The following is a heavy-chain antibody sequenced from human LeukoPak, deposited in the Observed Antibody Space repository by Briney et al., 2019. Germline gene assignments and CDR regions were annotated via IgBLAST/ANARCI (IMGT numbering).Heavy chain of an antibody. CDR1: GYSISSGYY. CDR2: IYHSGST. D-gene: IGHD5-18*01. CDR3: ARERGYSYGLIDY. J-gene: IGHJ4*02. Sequence: PSETLSLTCTVSGYSISSGYYWGWIRQPPGKGLEWIGSIYHSGSTYYNPSLKSRVTISVDTSKNQFSLKLSSVTAADTAVYYCARERGYSYGLIDYWGQGTLVTVSS. V-gene: IGHV4-38-2*02.